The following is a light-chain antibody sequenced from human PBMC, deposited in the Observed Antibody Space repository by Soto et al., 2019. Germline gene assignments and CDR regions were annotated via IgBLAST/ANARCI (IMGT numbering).Light chain of an antibody. Sequence: QPASVSGSPGQSITISCTGTSSDVGGYDYVCWCQHHPGKAPKLMIYDVSNRPSGVSNRFSGSKSGNTASLTISGLQAEDEADYYCISYTSSSTWVFGGGTKVTVL. J-gene: IGLJ3*02. CDR1: SSDVGGYDY. CDR3: ISYTSSSTWV. CDR2: DVS. V-gene: IGLV2-14*03.